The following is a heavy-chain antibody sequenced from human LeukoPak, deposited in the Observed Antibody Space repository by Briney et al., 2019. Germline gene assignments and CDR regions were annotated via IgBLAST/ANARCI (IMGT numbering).Heavy chain of an antibody. CDR2: INSDGSST. CDR3: ARVIVSGGWYVFDY. Sequence: SGGSLRLSCAASGFTFSSYWMHWVRQAPGKGLVWVSRINSDGSSTNYADSVKRRVAISRDNAKNTLYLQMNSLRAEDTAVYYCARVIVSGGWYVFDYWGQGTLVTVSS. V-gene: IGHV3-74*01. CDR1: GFTFSSYW. D-gene: IGHD6-19*01. J-gene: IGHJ4*02.